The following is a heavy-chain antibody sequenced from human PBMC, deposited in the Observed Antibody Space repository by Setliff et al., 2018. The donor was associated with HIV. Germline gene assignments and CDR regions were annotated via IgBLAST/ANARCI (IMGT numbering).Heavy chain of an antibody. D-gene: IGHD3-16*02. CDR1: GFYISSGYY. J-gene: IGHJ4*02. Sequence: PSETLSLTCAVSGFYISSGYYWGWIRQPPGRGLEWIGTIYYSGSTYYTPSLESRVTISVDTSNNEFSLKLKSVTAADTAVYYCAGNMLTFGGVIGPPDYWGQGRLVTVSS. V-gene: IGHV4-38-2*01. CDR3: AGNMLTFGGVIGPPDY. CDR2: IYYSGST.